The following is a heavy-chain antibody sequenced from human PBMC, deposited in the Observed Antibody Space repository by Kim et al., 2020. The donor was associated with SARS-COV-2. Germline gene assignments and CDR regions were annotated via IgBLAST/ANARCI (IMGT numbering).Heavy chain of an antibody. CDR2: INSRSSLL. J-gene: IGHJ3*02. D-gene: IGHD3-3*01. CDR1: GFTFSNYR. Sequence: GGSLRLSCAASGFTFSNYRMNWVRQAPGKGLEWVSFINSRSSLLYYADSVKGRFTIFRDNAKNSLYLQMNNLRVEDTAVYFCTKGLRLAGVVVMEGAFDIWGQGTVVTVSS. V-gene: IGHV3-21*01. CDR3: TKGLRLAGVVVMEGAFDI.